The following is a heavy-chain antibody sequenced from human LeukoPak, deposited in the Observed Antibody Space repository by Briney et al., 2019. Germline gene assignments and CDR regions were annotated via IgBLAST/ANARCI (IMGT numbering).Heavy chain of an antibody. J-gene: IGHJ4*02. CDR3: ARDRDSSSLMGISL. V-gene: IGHV4-39*07. D-gene: IGHD6-13*01. Sequence: PSETLSLTCTVSGGSISSSSYYWGWIRQPPGKGLEWIGSIYYSGSTYYNPSLKSRVTISVDTSKNQFSLRLSSVTAADTAVYYCARDRDSSSLMGISLWGRGTLVTVSS. CDR2: IYYSGST. CDR1: GGSISSSSYY.